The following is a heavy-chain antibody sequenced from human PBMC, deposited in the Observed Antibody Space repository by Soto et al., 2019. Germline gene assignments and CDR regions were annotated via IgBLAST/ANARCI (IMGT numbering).Heavy chain of an antibody. CDR3: ASAHRGSITIFL. Sequence: GASVKVSCKGSGGTFSNYNITWVGQAPGQGLEWMGGIIPIFGTANYAQKFQGRVTITADESTSTAYMELSSLRSEDTAVYYCASAHRGSITIFLWGQGTLVTVSS. V-gene: IGHV1-69*13. D-gene: IGHD3-9*01. J-gene: IGHJ4*02. CDR2: IIPIFGTA. CDR1: GGTFSNYN.